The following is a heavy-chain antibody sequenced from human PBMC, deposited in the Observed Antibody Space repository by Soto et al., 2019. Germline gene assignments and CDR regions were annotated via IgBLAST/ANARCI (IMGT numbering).Heavy chain of an antibody. CDR1: GDSMTRNY. J-gene: IGHJ4*01. CDR2: IHNGQTT. V-gene: IGHV4-59*01. Sequence: SETLSLTCTVSGDSMTRNYWSWIRQPPGKGLEWLAFIHNGQTTNYNPSLVGRVSVPVDTSKSQLSLNLNSVTAADTAVYYCARTVSGGFDYWGQGILVTVS. CDR3: ARTVSGGFDY.